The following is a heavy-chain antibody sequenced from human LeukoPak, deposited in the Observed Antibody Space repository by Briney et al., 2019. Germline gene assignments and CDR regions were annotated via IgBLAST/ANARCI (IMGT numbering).Heavy chain of an antibody. J-gene: IGHJ4*02. Sequence: PSETLSLTCIVSGGSISSYYWSWIRQPPGKGLEWIGYIYYSGSTNYNPSLKSRITISVDTSKNQFSLKLSSVTAADTVVYYCARDYYDRSGWFDYWGQGTLVTVSS. CDR3: ARDYYDRSGWFDY. CDR1: GGSISSYY. V-gene: IGHV4-59*01. CDR2: IYYSGST. D-gene: IGHD3-22*01.